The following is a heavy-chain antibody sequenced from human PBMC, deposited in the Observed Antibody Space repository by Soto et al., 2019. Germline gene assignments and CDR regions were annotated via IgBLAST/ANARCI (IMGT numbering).Heavy chain of an antibody. CDR1: GASLSSLY. D-gene: IGHD3-10*01. CDR3: AREVRWFGEFLAGRDV. V-gene: IGHV4-59*01. J-gene: IGHJ6*02. Sequence: PSEHMSLTRTLYGASLSSLYWSWIRPLPGKGLDWLGSIYDSGSTNYNPSLKSRVTISVDKSKTQLSLKLRSVTAADTAVHYCAREVRWFGEFLAGRDVWGHGTTVTVS. CDR2: IYDSGST.